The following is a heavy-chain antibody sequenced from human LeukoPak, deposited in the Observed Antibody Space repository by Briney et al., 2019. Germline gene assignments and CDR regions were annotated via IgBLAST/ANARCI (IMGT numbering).Heavy chain of an antibody. Sequence: GRSLRLSCAASGFTFSTYGLHWVRQAPGKGLEWVAVISSDGSYKYYADSVKGRFTISRDNSKNTLYLQMNSLRVEDTAVYYCARQESTMVRGVIMGPDYWGQGTLVTVSS. CDR2: ISSDGSYK. CDR3: ARQESTMVRGVIMGPDY. V-gene: IGHV3-30*03. D-gene: IGHD3-10*01. J-gene: IGHJ4*02. CDR1: GFTFSTYG.